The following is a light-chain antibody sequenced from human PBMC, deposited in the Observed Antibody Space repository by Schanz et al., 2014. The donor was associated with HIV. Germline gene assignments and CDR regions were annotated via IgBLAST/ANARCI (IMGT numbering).Light chain of an antibody. J-gene: IGLJ3*02. V-gene: IGLV2-8*01. CDR1: SSDVGHYDY. CDR2: EVI. CDR3: AGWDDSLNVWV. Sequence: QSALTQPPSASGSRGQSVTISCTGTSSDVGHYDYASWYQQHPGKAPKLMIYEVIKRPSGVPDRFSGSKSGSTASLTVSGLQPEDEADYYCAGWDDSLNVWVFGGGTKVTVL.